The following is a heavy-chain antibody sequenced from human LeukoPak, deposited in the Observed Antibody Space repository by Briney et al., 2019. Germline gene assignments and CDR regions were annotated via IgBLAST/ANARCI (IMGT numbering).Heavy chain of an antibody. CDR1: GFSFSSYA. J-gene: IGHJ4*02. CDR3: ARAGGGN. Sequence: GRSLRLSCAATGFSFSSYAMHWVRQAPGKGLEWVAVIPYDGSNKYYADSVKGRFTISRDNSKNTLYLQMNSLRAEDTAVYYCARAGGGNWGQGTLVTVSS. CDR2: IPYDGSNK. V-gene: IGHV3-30*04. D-gene: IGHD3-10*01.